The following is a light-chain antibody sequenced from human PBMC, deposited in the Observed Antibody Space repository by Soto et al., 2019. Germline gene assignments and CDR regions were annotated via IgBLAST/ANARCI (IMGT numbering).Light chain of an antibody. CDR2: GNN. Sequence: QSVLTQPPSVSGAPGQRVTISCTGISSNIGAGYDVHWYQQLPGTAPKLLIYGNNNRPSGVPDRFSGSKSGTSASLAITGLQAEDEADYYCQSYDTSLSGYVFGPGTKLTVL. V-gene: IGLV1-40*01. J-gene: IGLJ1*01. CDR1: SSNIGAGYD. CDR3: QSYDTSLSGYV.